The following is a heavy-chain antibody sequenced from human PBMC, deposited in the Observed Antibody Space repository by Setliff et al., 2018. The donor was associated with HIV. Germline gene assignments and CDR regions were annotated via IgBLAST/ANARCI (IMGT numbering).Heavy chain of an antibody. CDR2: ISAYNGTT. Sequence: ASVKVSCKASGYSFTSYGISWVRQAPGQGLEWMGWISAYNGTTNYAQKLQGRVTMTTDTSSSTAYMELRSLRSDDTAVYYCARHYSSSWYPYFQHWGQGTLVTVSS. CDR3: ARHYSSSWYPYFQH. V-gene: IGHV1-18*01. D-gene: IGHD6-13*01. J-gene: IGHJ1*01. CDR1: GYSFTSYG.